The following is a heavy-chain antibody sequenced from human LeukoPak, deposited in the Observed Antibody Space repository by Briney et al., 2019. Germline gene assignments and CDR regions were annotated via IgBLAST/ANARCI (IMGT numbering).Heavy chain of an antibody. V-gene: IGHV3-11*01. CDR3: ARVYYGSGSPRHFDY. D-gene: IGHD3-10*01. CDR2: ISSRGTTI. CDR1: GFSFSDYY. J-gene: IGHJ4*02. Sequence: GGSLVLSCAASGFSFSDYYVSWIRQAPGTGVECVSYISSRGTTIYYADSVKGRFTISRDNAKNSLYLQMSSLRAEDTAVYYCARVYYGSGSPRHFDYWGQGTLVTVSS.